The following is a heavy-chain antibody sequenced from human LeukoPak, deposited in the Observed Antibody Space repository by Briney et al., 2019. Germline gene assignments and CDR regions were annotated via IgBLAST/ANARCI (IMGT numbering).Heavy chain of an antibody. Sequence: GGSLRLSCAASGFTFSSYAMHWVRQAPGKGLEYVSAISSNGGSTYYANSVKGRFTISRDNSKNTLYLRMGSLRAEDMAVYYCARGKLLDYWGQGTLVTVSS. CDR2: ISSNGGST. CDR3: ARGKLLDY. V-gene: IGHV3-64*01. J-gene: IGHJ4*02. CDR1: GFTFSSYA. D-gene: IGHD2-21*01.